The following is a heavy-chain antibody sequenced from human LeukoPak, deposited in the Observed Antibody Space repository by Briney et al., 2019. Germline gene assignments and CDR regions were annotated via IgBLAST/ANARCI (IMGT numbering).Heavy chain of an antibody. CDR1: GYTFTSYD. CDR3: ARDRYCSSTSCYRARPNWFDP. D-gene: IGHD2-2*01. V-gene: IGHV1-8*01. CDR2: MNPNRGNT. J-gene: IGHJ5*02. Sequence: GASVKVSCKASGYTFTSYDINWVRQATGQGLEWMGWMNPNRGNTGYAQKLQGRVTMTRNTSISTAYMELSSLRSEDTAVYYCARDRYCSSTSCYRARPNWFDPWGQGTLVTVSS.